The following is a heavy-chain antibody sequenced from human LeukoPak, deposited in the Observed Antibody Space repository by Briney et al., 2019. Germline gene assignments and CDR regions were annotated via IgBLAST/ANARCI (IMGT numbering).Heavy chain of an antibody. Sequence: GGSLRLSCSASGFTFTTYGMNWVRQAPGKGLEWVSGIGGSGVRTYYADSVKGRFTISRDNSRNTVYLQMNSLRAEDTAVYYCAKKSAMGWFDPWGQGTLVTVSS. J-gene: IGHJ5*02. CDR1: GFTFTTYG. CDR3: AKKSAMGWFDP. V-gene: IGHV3-23*01. D-gene: IGHD2-2*01. CDR2: IGGSGVRT.